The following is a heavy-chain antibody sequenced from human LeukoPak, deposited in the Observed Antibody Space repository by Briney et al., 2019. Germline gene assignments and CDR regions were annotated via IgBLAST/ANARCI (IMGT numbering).Heavy chain of an antibody. CDR1: GFSITTNGVG. J-gene: IGHJ4*02. Sequence: SGPTLVNPTQTLPLTCTVTGFSITTNGVGVGWIRQAPGKALEWLAIIFWDGDRRYNSSLRSRLTITSGNSKNQVVLTMTNMDPVDTATYFCAHSLRRPSCSGGNCYYFDYWGQGTLVTVSS. CDR3: AHSLRRPSCSGGNCYYFDY. D-gene: IGHD2-15*01. CDR2: IFWDGDR. V-gene: IGHV2-5*02.